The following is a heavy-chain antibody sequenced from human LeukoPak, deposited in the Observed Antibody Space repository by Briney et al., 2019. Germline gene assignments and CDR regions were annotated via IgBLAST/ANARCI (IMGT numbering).Heavy chain of an antibody. CDR1: GFTFSSYA. J-gene: IGHJ4*02. Sequence: SGGSLRLSCAASGFTFSSYAMSWVRQAPGKGLEWVSAISGSGDSTYYGDSVKGRFTISRDNSKNTLYLHMNSLRAEDTAVYYCAKTRPLDSSSWSHGDYWGQGTLVTVSS. CDR2: ISGSGDST. V-gene: IGHV3-23*01. D-gene: IGHD6-13*01. CDR3: AKTRPLDSSSWSHGDY.